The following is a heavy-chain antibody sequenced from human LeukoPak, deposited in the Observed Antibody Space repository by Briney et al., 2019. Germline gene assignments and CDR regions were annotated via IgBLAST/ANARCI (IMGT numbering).Heavy chain of an antibody. V-gene: IGHV3-15*01. D-gene: IGHD3-22*01. CDR1: GFTFSNAW. Sequence: PGGSLRPACAASGFTFSNAWMSWVRQAPGKGLEWVGRIKSKTDGGTTDYAAPVKGRFTISRDDSKNTLYLQMNSLKTEDTAVYYCTTDLSGLTHYYDSSGDAFDIWGQGTMVTVSS. CDR2: IKSKTDGGTT. J-gene: IGHJ3*02. CDR3: TTDLSGLTHYYDSSGDAFDI.